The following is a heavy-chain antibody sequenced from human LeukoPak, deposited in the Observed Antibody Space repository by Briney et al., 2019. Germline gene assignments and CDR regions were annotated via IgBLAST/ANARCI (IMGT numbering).Heavy chain of an antibody. CDR2: IYHSGST. D-gene: IGHD6-13*01. CDR3: ARHESPYSSRPGWFDP. J-gene: IGHJ5*02. CDR1: GYSISSGYY. Sequence: SETLSLTCAVSGYSISSGYYWGWIQQPPGKGLEWIGSIYHSGSTYYNPSLKSRVTISVDTSKNQFSLKLSSVTAADTAVYYCARHESPYSSRPGWFDPWGQGTLVTVSS. V-gene: IGHV4-38-2*01.